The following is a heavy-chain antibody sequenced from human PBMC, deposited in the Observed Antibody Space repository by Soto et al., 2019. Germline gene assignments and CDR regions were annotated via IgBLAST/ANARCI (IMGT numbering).Heavy chain of an antibody. V-gene: IGHV4-31*03. CDR2: IYYSGST. J-gene: IGHJ6*02. D-gene: IGHD6-19*01. CDR1: GGSISSGGYY. CDR3: ARDFTDSSGPTLGMGV. Sequence: SETLSLTCTVSGGSISSGGYYWSWIRQHPGKGLEWIGYIYYSGSTYYNPSLKSRVTISVDTSKDQFSLKLSSVTAADTAVYYCARDFTDSSGPTLGMGVWGQGTMVTVSS.